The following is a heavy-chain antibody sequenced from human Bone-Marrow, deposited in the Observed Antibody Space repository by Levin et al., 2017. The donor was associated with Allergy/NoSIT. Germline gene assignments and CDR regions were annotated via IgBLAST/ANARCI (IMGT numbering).Heavy chain of an antibody. D-gene: IGHD1-7*01. CDR1: GFTFNNFA. CDR2: ISSGGSGT. Sequence: PGGSLRLSCAASGFTFNNFAMNWVRQAPGKGLEWVSGISSGGSGTYYADSVKGRFTISRDNSRNTLSLQMNSLRAEDTALYYCARKPSTGTSFAWFDPWGQGTLVTVSS. CDR3: ARKPSTGTSFAWFDP. V-gene: IGHV3-23*01. J-gene: IGHJ5*02.